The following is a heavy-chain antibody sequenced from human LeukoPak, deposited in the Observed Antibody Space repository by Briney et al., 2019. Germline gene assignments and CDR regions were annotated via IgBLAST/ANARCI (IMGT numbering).Heavy chain of an antibody. CDR1: GFTFSSYW. V-gene: IGHV3-7*01. D-gene: IGHD6-13*01. CDR2: IKQDGREK. Sequence: GGSLRLSCAASGFTFSSYWMSWVRQAPGKGLEWVANIKQDGREKYYVDSVKGRFTISRDNAKNSLYLQMNSLRAEDTAVYYCARDVAAAGYGMDVWGQGTTVTVSS. CDR3: ARDVAAAGYGMDV. J-gene: IGHJ6*02.